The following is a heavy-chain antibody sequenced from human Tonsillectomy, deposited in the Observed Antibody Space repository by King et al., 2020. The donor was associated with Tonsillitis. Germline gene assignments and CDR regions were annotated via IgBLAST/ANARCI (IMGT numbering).Heavy chain of an antibody. Sequence: VQLVESGGDLIKPGGSLRLSCIVSGLTFSDAWVAWVRQAPGKGLEWVGRIKAGGTTDLDVPVKGRFTISRVDSKNTIYLQLNSRKIEDTAEYYCAHVRDPRGWSLGSWGQGTLVTVSS. V-gene: IGHV3-15*01. CDR3: AHVRDPRGWSLGS. CDR1: GLTFSDAW. J-gene: IGHJ1*01. D-gene: IGHD6-19*01. CDR2: IKAGGTT.